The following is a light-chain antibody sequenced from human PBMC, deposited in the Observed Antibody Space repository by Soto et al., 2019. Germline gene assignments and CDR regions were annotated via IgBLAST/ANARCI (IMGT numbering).Light chain of an antibody. CDR3: QSYDSSLGGSVV. V-gene: IGLV1-40*01. J-gene: IGLJ2*01. Sequence: QTVVTQPPSVSRAPGQRVTISCTGTSSNIGIGYDVHWYQQLPGTAPKVLIHGNSVRPSGVPDRFSASKSGTSASLAITGLQAEDEADYYCQSYDSSLGGSVVFGGGTKVTVL. CDR2: GNS. CDR1: SSNIGIGYD.